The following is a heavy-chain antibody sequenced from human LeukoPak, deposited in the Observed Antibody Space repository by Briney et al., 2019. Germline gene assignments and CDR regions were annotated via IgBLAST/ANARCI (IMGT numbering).Heavy chain of an antibody. CDR2: INPNSGDT. D-gene: IGHD4-17*01. J-gene: IGHJ3*02. CDR1: GYTFTGYY. CDR3: ARVRMTTVTADAFDI. Sequence: RASVNGSCKASGYTFTGYYMHWVRQAPGQGLEWMGWINPNSGDTNYGQKFQGRLTMTRDTSISTAYMELSSLRSDDTAVYYCARVRMTTVTADAFDIWGQGTKVTVSS. V-gene: IGHV1-2*02.